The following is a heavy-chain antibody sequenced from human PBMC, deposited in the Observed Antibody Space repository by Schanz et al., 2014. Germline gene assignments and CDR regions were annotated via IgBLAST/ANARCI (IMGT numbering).Heavy chain of an antibody. CDR3: VSSGSYSSYAS. D-gene: IGHD3-10*01. V-gene: IGHV3-23*01. Sequence: EVQLLESGGGLVQPGGSLRLSCAASGFTFSSYAMSWVRQAPGKGLEWVSSISSGGGSTYYADSVKGRFTISSDNSKSTLYLQMSSLRAEDTAVYHCVSSGSYSSYASWGQGTLVTVSS. CDR2: ISSGGGST. CDR1: GFTFSSYA. J-gene: IGHJ4*02.